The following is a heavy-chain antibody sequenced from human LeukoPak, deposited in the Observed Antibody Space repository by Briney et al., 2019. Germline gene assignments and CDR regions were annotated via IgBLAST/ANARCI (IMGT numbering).Heavy chain of an antibody. J-gene: IGHJ6*03. CDR3: ARGGPGRSLTIVPERTKYYMDV. CDR1: GFMFDDNA. V-gene: IGHV3-20*04. Sequence: GGSLRLSCAASGFMFDDNAMVWVRQGPGKGLEWVSGINWNGGTTGYADSVKGRFTISRDNAKNSLYLQMNSLRAEDTAVYYCARGGPGRSLTIVPERTKYYMDVWGKGATVTVSS. D-gene: IGHD1-26*01. CDR2: INWNGGTT.